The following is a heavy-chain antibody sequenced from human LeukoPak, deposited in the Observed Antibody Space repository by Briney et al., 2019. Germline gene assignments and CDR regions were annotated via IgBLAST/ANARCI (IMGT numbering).Heavy chain of an antibody. CDR3: ARQEDSSSSEYFQH. D-gene: IGHD6-6*01. CDR2: IYYSGST. CDR1: GGSISSSSYY. V-gene: IGHV4-39*01. J-gene: IGHJ1*01. Sequence: SETLSLTCTVSGGSISSSSYYWGWIRQPPGKGLEWIGSIYYSGSTYYNPSLKSRVTISVDTSKNQFSLKLSSVTAADTAVYYCARQEDSSSSEYFQHWGQGTLVTVSS.